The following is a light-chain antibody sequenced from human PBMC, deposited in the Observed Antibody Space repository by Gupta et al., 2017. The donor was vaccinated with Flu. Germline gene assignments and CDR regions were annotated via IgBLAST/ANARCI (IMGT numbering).Light chain of an antibody. J-gene: IGLJ3*02. V-gene: IGLV2-8*01. CDR1: SSDVGGYNY. Sequence: QSALTPPPSASGSPGQSVTISCTGTSSDVGGYNYVSWYQQHPGKAPKLMISEVSKRPSGVPDRFSGSKSGNTASLTVSGLQAEDEADYYCSSYAGSNSFVFGGGTKLTVL. CDR2: EVS. CDR3: SSYAGSNSFV.